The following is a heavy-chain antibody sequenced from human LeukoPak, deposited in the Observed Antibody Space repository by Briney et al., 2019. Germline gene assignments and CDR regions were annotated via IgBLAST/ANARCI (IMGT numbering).Heavy chain of an antibody. CDR3: ARDCSGGYSSSWYGWGVGAYFDY. Sequence: GGSLRLSCAASGFTFSSYSMNWVRQAPGKGLEWVSSISSSSSYIYYADSVKGRFTISRDNAKNSQYLQMNSLRAEDTAVYYCARDCSGGYSSSWYGWGVGAYFDYWGQGTLVTVSS. D-gene: IGHD6-13*01. J-gene: IGHJ4*02. V-gene: IGHV3-21*01. CDR2: ISSSSSYI. CDR1: GFTFSSYS.